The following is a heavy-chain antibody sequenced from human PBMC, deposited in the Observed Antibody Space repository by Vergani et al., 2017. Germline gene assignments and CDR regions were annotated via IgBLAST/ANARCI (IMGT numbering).Heavy chain of an antibody. D-gene: IGHD3-10*02. CDR2: IASSDTTV. CDR1: GFFFSDYY. V-gene: IGHV3-11*04. Sequence: QVQLVESGGGLVKPGGSLRLSCTASGFFFSDYYMSWLRQAPGKGLEWISYIASSDTTVYYADSVKGRFTISRDNAKNSLYLEMNSLRAEDTAVYYCASDYLDFSCSGSPYYFDHWGQGTQVTVSS. CDR3: ASDYLDFSCSGSPYYFDH. J-gene: IGHJ4*02.